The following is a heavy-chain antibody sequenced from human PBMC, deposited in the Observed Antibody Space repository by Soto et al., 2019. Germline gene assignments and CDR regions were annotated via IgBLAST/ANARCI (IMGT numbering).Heavy chain of an antibody. J-gene: IGHJ4*02. V-gene: IGHV1-46*01. CDR3: ARSKPRDGYRGYIDY. Sequence: ASVKVSCKASGYTFTSYYMRWVRQAPGQGLEWMGIINPSGGSTSYAQKFQGRVTTTRDTSTSTVYMELSSLRSEDTAVYYCARSKPRDGYRGYIDYWGQGTLVTVSS. CDR2: INPSGGST. CDR1: GYTFTSYY. D-gene: IGHD5-12*01.